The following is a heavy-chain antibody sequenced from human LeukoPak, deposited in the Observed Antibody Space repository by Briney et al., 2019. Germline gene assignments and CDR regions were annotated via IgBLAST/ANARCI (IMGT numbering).Heavy chain of an antibody. CDR2: NKSKTDGGTT. CDR3: TTEVAIAAAGTLFDY. CDR1: GFTFSNAW. D-gene: IGHD6-13*01. J-gene: IGHJ4*02. Sequence: GGSLRLSCAASGFTFSNAWMSWVRQAPGKGLEWVGRNKSKTDGGTTDYAAPVKGRFTISRDDSKNTLYLQMNSLKTEDTAVYYCTTEVAIAAAGTLFDYWGQGTLVTVSS. V-gene: IGHV3-15*01.